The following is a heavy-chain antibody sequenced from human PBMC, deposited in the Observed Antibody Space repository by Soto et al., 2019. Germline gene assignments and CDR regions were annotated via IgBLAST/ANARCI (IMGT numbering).Heavy chain of an antibody. CDR2: ISGSGGST. CDR3: AKLRENYDVLTGSDY. J-gene: IGHJ4*02. Sequence: GGSLRLSCAASGFTFSSYAMSWVRQAPGKGLEWVSAISGSGGSTYYADSVKGRFTISRDNSKNTLYLHMNSLRAEDTAVYYCAKLRENYDVLTGSDYWGQGTLVTVSS. D-gene: IGHD3-9*01. CDR1: GFTFSSYA. V-gene: IGHV3-23*01.